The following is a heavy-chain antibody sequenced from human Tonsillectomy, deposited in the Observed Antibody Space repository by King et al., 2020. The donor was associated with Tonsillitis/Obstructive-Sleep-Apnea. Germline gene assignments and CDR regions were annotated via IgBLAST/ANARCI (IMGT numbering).Heavy chain of an antibody. Sequence: VQLVESGGGLVKPGGSLRLSCAASGFTFSDYYMSWIRQAPGKGLEWSSYISSSSSYTNYADSVKGRFTISRDNAKNSLYLQMHSLRAEDTAVYYCARVPYSSGWYNFDYWGQGTLVTVSS. CDR3: ARVPYSSGWYNFDY. CDR1: GFTFSDYY. CDR2: ISSSSSYT. D-gene: IGHD6-13*01. V-gene: IGHV3-11*06. J-gene: IGHJ4*02.